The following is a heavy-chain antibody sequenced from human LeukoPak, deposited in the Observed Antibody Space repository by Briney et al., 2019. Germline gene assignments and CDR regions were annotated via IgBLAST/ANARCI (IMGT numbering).Heavy chain of an antibody. J-gene: IGHJ4*02. D-gene: IGHD5-18*01. CDR1: GGSISSYY. V-gene: IGHV4-59*12. CDR3: AKKRGYSYGLGY. CDR2: IYYSGST. Sequence: SETLSLTCTVSGGSISSYYWSWIRQPPGKGLEWIGYIYYSGSTNYNPSLKSRVTISVDTSKNQFSLKLSSVTAADTAVYYCAKKRGYSYGLGYWGQGTLVTVSS.